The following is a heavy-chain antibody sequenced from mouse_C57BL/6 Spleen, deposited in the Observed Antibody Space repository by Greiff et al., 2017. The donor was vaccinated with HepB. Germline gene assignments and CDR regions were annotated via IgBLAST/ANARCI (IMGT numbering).Heavy chain of an antibody. V-gene: IGHV1-80*01. CDR1: GYAFSSYW. Sequence: QVQLKESGAELVKPGASVKISCKASGYAFSSYWMNWVKQRPGKGLEWIGQIYPGDGDTNYNGKFKGKATLTADKSSSTAYMQLSSLTSEDSAVYFCAAYYSNYEGLDYYAMDYWGQGTSVTVSS. J-gene: IGHJ4*01. CDR3: AAYYSNYEGLDYYAMDY. D-gene: IGHD2-5*01. CDR2: IYPGDGDT.